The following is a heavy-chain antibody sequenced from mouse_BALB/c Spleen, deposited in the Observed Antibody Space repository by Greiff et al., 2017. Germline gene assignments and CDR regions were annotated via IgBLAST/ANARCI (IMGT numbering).Heavy chain of an antibody. V-gene: IGHV5-6-3*01. CDR2: INSNGGST. D-gene: IGHD4-1*01. J-gene: IGHJ2*01. Sequence: DVKLVESGGGLVQPGGSLKLSCAASGFTFSNYGMSWVRQTPDKRLELVATINSNGGSTYYPDSVKGRFTISRDNDKNTLYLQMSSLKSEDTAMYYCARTGTYYFDYWGQGTTLTVSS. CDR3: ARTGTYYFDY. CDR1: GFTFSNYG.